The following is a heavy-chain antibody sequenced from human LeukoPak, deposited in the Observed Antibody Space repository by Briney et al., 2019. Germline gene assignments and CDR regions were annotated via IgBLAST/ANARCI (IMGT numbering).Heavy chain of an antibody. CDR1: GFTFDDYA. CDR2: ISWNSGSI. D-gene: IGHD3-22*01. V-gene: IGHV3-9*01. J-gene: IGHJ4*02. CDR3: TTGSRYYDSSGYY. Sequence: GRSLRLSCAASGFTFDDYAMYWVRQPPGKGLEWVSGISWNSGSIDYADSVKGRFTISRDNSKNTLYLQMNSLKTEDTAVYYCTTGSRYYDSSGYYWGQGTLVTVSS.